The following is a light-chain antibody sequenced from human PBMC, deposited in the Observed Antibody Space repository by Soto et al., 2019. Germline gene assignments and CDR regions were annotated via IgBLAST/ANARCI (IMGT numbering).Light chain of an antibody. CDR3: SSYTDVKTTACA. Sequence: QSVLTQPASVSGSPGQSITISCTGTNSDLGSYNLVAWYQQHPAKAPKLVIFEGSKRPSGVSTRFSGSKSGDTASLTISGLQAEDEADYYCSSYTDVKTTACAFGTGTKVTVL. V-gene: IGLV2-14*02. J-gene: IGLJ1*01. CDR2: EGS. CDR1: NSDLGSYNL.